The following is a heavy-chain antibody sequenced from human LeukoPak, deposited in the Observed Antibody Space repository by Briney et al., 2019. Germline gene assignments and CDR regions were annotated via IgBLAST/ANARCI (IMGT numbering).Heavy chain of an antibody. Sequence: PSETLSLTCTVSGGSISSGNYYWSWIRQPAGKGLEWIGRIYSSGSTNYNPSLKSRVTISVDTSKNQFSLKLSSVTAADTAVYYCARDRDYYDSSGYWSRWFDPWGQGTLVTVSS. V-gene: IGHV4-61*02. CDR3: ARDRDYYDSSGYWSRWFDP. CDR1: GGSISSGNYY. CDR2: IYSSGST. D-gene: IGHD3-22*01. J-gene: IGHJ5*02.